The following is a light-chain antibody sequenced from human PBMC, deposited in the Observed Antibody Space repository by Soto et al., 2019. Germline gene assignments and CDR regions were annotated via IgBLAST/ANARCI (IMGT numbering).Light chain of an antibody. V-gene: IGKV1-39*01. CDR1: QNIDNY. CDR3: QQSYSTPDT. J-gene: IGKJ2*01. CDR2: AAT. Sequence: DIQMTQSPSSLSASVGDRVTITCRASQNIDNYLNWYQQKPGKAPKLLIYAATRLQSGAPSSFSGSGSGTDFTLTISSLQPEDFATYYCQQSYSTPDTFGQGTKVEIK.